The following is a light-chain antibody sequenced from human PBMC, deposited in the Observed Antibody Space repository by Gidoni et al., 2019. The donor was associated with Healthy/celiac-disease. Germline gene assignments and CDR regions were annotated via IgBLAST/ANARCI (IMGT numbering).Light chain of an antibody. J-gene: IGKJ3*01. Sequence: DTVMTQSPDYLAVSLGERATINCKSSQRVLYSSNNKNYLAWYQQKPGQPPKLLIYWASTRESGVPDRFSGSGSGTDFTLTISSLQAEDVAVYYCQQYYSTPQFTFGPGTKVDIK. V-gene: IGKV4-1*01. CDR1: QRVLYSSNNKNY. CDR3: QQYYSTPQFT. CDR2: WAS.